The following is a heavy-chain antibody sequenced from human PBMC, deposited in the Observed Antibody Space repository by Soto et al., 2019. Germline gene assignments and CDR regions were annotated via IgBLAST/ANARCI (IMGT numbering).Heavy chain of an antibody. J-gene: IGHJ4*02. CDR3: ARFGATQREGSSWYRY. V-gene: IGHV4-34*01. D-gene: IGHD6-13*01. CDR1: GGSFSGYY. CDR2: INHSGST. Sequence: LSLTCAVYGGSFSGYYWSWIRQPPGKGLEWIGEINHSGSTNYNPSLKSRVTISVDTSKNQFSLKLSSVTAADTAVYYCARFGATQREGSSWYRYWGQGTLVTVSS.